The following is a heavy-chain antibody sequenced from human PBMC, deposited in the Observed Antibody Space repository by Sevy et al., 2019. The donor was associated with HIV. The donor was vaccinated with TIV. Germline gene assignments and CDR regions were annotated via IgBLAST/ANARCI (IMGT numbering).Heavy chain of an antibody. Sequence: GGSLRLSCAASGFTFSSYAMGWVRQAPGKGLEWVSAISGSGGSTYYADSVKGRFTISRDNSKNTPYLQMNSLRAEDTAVYYCATDTTGYCSSTSCVTGYYGMDVWGQGTTVTVSS. CDR1: GFTFSSYA. CDR2: ISGSGGST. V-gene: IGHV3-23*01. J-gene: IGHJ6*02. CDR3: ATDTTGYCSSTSCVTGYYGMDV. D-gene: IGHD2-2*01.